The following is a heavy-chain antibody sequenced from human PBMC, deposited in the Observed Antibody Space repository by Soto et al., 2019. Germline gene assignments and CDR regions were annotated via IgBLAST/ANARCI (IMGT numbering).Heavy chain of an antibody. CDR2: IDPSDSYT. V-gene: IGHV5-10-1*01. CDR1: GYSFTSYW. D-gene: IGHD6-13*01. Sequence: GESLKISCKGSGYSFTSYWISWVRQMXGKGLEWMGRIDPSDSYTNYSPSFQGHVTISADKSISTAYLQWSSLKASDTAMYYCARQVRIAAAEAYYYGMDVWGQGTTVTVSS. J-gene: IGHJ6*02. CDR3: ARQVRIAAAEAYYYGMDV.